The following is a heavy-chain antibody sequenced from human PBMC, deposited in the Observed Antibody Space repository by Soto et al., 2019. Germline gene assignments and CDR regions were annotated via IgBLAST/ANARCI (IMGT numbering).Heavy chain of an antibody. V-gene: IGHV3-21*01. D-gene: IGHD5-12*01. J-gene: IGHJ4*02. CDR1: GFTFSSYS. CDR2: ISSSSSYI. Sequence: GGSLRLSCAASGFTFSSYSMNWVRQAPGKGLEWVSSISSSSSYIYYADSVKGRFTISRDNAKNSLYLQMNSLRAEDTAVYYCASHNPGIVATPFDYWGQGTLVTVSS. CDR3: ASHNPGIVATPFDY.